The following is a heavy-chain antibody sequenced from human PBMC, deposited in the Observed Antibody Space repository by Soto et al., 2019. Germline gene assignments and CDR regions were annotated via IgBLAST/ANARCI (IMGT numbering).Heavy chain of an antibody. Sequence: QVQLVQSGAEVGKPGASVKGSCKASGYTFIDYYIYWVRQAPGQGLEWMGWINPRTGGTNFAQKFEAWVTMTRDTSITTAYMELTSLRSNDTAVYYCARVNGDYPPRGMDVWGQGTTVTVYS. CDR2: INPRTGGT. CDR1: GYTFIDYY. V-gene: IGHV1-2*04. J-gene: IGHJ6*02. CDR3: ARVNGDYPPRGMDV. D-gene: IGHD4-17*01.